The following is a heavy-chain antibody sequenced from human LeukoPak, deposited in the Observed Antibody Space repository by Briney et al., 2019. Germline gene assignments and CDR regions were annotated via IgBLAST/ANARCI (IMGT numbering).Heavy chain of an antibody. CDR3: ARDQCTNGVCLAS. CDR1: GYTFSGYY. D-gene: IGHD2-8*01. CDR2: INSYSGDT. V-gene: IGHV1-2*02. Sequence: GASVKVSCKASGYTFSGYYMHWVRQAPGQGLEWMGWINSYSGDTNYAQKFQGRVTVTRDTSISTAYLELSRLTSDDTAVYYCARDQCTNGVCLASWGQGTLVTVSS. J-gene: IGHJ4*02.